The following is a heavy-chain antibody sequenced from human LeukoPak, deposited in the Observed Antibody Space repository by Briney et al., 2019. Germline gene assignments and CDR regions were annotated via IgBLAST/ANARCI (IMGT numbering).Heavy chain of an antibody. CDR3: GREYYDSSGSWFEP. CDR2: ISPNSGGT. Sequence: GASVKLFCKFSGYTFTVYYMHGVRQARGQGLEWMGWISPNSGGTNYAQRFQGRVTMTRATYISTASIELSRMRSDATAVYYCGREYYDSSGSWFEPCGQGPLVTVSS. V-gene: IGHV1-2*02. D-gene: IGHD3-22*01. CDR1: GYTFTVYY. J-gene: IGHJ5*02.